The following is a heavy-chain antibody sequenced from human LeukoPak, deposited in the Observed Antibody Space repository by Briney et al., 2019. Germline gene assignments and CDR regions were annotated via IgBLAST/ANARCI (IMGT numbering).Heavy chain of an antibody. D-gene: IGHD6-13*01. CDR1: GYTFTGYY. CDR2: INPNSGGT. V-gene: IGHV1-2*06. Sequence: ASVKVSCKASGYTFTGYYMHWVRQAPGQGLEWMGRINPNSGGTNYAQKFQGRVTMTRDTSTSTVYMELSSLRSEDTAVYYCARGYSSSWTPDYWGQGTLVTVSS. CDR3: ARGYSSSWTPDY. J-gene: IGHJ4*02.